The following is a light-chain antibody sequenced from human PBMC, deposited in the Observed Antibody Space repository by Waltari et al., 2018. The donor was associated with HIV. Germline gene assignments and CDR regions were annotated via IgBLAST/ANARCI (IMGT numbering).Light chain of an antibody. CDR1: QNIDTF. J-gene: IGKJ4*01. CDR3: QQSHSVPLT. CDR2: SAS. V-gene: IGKV1-39*01. Sequence: DIQMTPSPSSLSASAGDRVPITCRASQNIDTFLNWYQQKPGKATKLLFYSASGLQSGVPSTFSASGSGTEFTLTIGGLQPGDVGTYYSQQSHSVPLTFGGGTRVEVK.